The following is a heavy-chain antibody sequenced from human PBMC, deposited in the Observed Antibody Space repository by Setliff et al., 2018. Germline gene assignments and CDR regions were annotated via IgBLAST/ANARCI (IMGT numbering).Heavy chain of an antibody. CDR1: GYTFAGYY. Sequence: GASVKVSCKASGYTFAGYYMYWVRQAPGQGLEWMGTINPGGGSASIVEQFQGRLTMTRDTSTSTIYMEFSSLRSDDTAVYYCARAGVAAAGRKGVFEYWGQGTLVTVSS. V-gene: IGHV1-46*01. D-gene: IGHD6-13*01. CDR2: INPGGGSA. CDR3: ARAGVAAAGRKGVFEY. J-gene: IGHJ4*02.